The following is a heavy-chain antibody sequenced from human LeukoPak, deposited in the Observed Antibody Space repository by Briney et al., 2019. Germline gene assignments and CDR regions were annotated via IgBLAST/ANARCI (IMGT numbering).Heavy chain of an antibody. Sequence: PGGSLRLSCAASGFAFSDNYMSWIRQAPGKGLELISYISSSGSNIYYADSVKGRFTISRDNAKNSLYLQMNSLRAEDTAVYYCAIYDPTYYFDYWGQGTLVTVSS. CDR1: GFAFSDNY. J-gene: IGHJ4*02. D-gene: IGHD3-16*01. V-gene: IGHV3-11*01. CDR3: AIYDPTYYFDY. CDR2: ISSSGSNI.